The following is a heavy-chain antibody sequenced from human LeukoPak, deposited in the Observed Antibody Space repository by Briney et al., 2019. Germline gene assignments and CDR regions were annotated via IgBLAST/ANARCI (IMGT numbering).Heavy chain of an antibody. V-gene: IGHV3-7*01. CDR3: ARGIVVVVGASDHFDY. Sequence: GGSLRLSCAASGFTLSSNAMNWVRQAPGKGLERVGTISPDGSDKYYVDSVKGRFTISRDNAKTSLYLQINSLRADDTALYFCARGIVVVVGASDHFDYWGQGTLITVSS. J-gene: IGHJ4*02. CDR2: ISPDGSDK. CDR1: GFTLSSNA. D-gene: IGHD2-15*01.